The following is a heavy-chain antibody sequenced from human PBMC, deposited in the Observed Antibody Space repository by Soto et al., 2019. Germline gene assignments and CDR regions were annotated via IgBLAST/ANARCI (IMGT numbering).Heavy chain of an antibody. D-gene: IGHD5-18*01. CDR1: GGTCIDYA. J-gene: IGHJ4*02. CDR2: ISGSGGST. CDR3: AKVPFPIQLWLVFDY. V-gene: IGHV3-23*01. Sequence: GGSLRLSCAASGGTCIDYAMSWVRQAPGKGLEWVSAISGSGGSTYYADSVKGRFTISRDNSKNTLYLQMNSLRAEDTAVYYCAKVPFPIQLWLVFDYWGQGTLVTVSS.